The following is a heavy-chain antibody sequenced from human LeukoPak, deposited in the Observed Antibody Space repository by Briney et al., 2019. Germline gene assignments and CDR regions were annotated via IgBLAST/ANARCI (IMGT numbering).Heavy chain of an antibody. CDR2: IYYSGRT. CDR3: ARDSAGDYWLDP. D-gene: IGHD7-27*01. V-gene: IGHV4-59*01. CDR1: GGYISSYY. J-gene: IGHJ5*02. Sequence: PSETLSLTCTVSGGYISSYYWSWIRQPPGKGLEWIGSIYYSGRTSFNGSLKTRITMSVDTSKNQFSLKLTSVTTADTAVYFCARDSAGDYWLDPWGQGTPVTVSS.